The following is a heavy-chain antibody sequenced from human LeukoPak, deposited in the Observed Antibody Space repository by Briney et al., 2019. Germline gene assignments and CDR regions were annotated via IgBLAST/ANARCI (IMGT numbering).Heavy chain of an antibody. Sequence: SVKVSCKASGGTFSSYAISWVRQAPGQGLEWMGRIIPILGIANYAQKFQGRVTIIADKSTSTAYMELSSLRSEDTAVYYCARDYNIAALDYWGQGALVTVSS. J-gene: IGHJ4*02. V-gene: IGHV1-69*04. CDR1: GGTFSSYA. D-gene: IGHD6-13*01. CDR3: ARDYNIAALDY. CDR2: IIPILGIA.